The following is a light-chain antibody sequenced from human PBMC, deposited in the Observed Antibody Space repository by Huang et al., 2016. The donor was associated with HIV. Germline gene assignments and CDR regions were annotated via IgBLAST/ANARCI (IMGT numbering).Light chain of an antibody. CDR2: AAS. V-gene: IGKV1-NL1*01. CDR1: QEMNKS. Sequence: DIQMTQSPSSLSASVGDRVTITCRASQEMNKSLAWYQQKPGKAPKLLVYAASRLQSWVPSRFSGSGSGADYTLTISSLQPEDFATYHCQQYYATPYSFGQGTKLEI. CDR3: QQYYATPYS. J-gene: IGKJ2*03.